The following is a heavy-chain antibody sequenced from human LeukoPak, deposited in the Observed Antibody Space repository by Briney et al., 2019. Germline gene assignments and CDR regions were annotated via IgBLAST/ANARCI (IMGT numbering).Heavy chain of an antibody. D-gene: IGHD3-22*01. CDR3: ARAPVGYYYDSSGHQQAFDI. Sequence: ASVKVSCKASGYTFTSYDINWVRQATGQGLEWMGWMNPNSGNTGYAQKFQGRVTMTRNTSISTAYMELSSLRSEDTAVYYCARAPVGYYYDSSGHQQAFDIWGQGTMVTVSS. V-gene: IGHV1-8*01. CDR1: GYTFTSYD. CDR2: MNPNSGNT. J-gene: IGHJ3*02.